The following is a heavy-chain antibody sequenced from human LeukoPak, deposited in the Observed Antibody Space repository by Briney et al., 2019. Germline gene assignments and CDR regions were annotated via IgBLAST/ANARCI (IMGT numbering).Heavy chain of an antibody. Sequence: PGGSRRLSCAASGFTFSSYAMSWVRQAPGKGLEWVSGISGSGDNTYYADSVKGRFTISRDNSKNTLYLQMNSLRADDTAVYYCAKGGLVHRFDPWGQGTLVTVSS. CDR2: ISGSGDNT. V-gene: IGHV3-23*01. CDR3: AKGGLVHRFDP. J-gene: IGHJ5*02. CDR1: GFTFSSYA.